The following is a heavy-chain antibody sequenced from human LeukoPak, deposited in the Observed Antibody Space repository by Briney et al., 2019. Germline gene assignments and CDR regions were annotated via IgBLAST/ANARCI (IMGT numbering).Heavy chain of an antibody. V-gene: IGHV4-59*01. J-gene: IGHJ4*02. Sequence: SETLSLTCTVSGGSISSYYWSWIRQPPGEGLEWIGYIFYSGSTNYNPSLKSRVTISVDTSKNQFSLKLSSVTAADTAVYYCAGDPGSGTYRGFDYWGQGTLVTVSS. D-gene: IGHD3-10*01. CDR3: AGDPGSGTYRGFDY. CDR2: IFYSGST. CDR1: GGSISSYY.